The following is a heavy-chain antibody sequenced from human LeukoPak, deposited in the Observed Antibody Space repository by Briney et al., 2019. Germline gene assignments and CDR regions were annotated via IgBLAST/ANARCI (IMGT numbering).Heavy chain of an antibody. CDR3: ARVVSIAARQSGGPDY. CDR2: IYHSGST. V-gene: IGHV4-38-2*02. CDR1: GYSISSGYY. D-gene: IGHD6-6*01. J-gene: IGHJ4*02. Sequence: PSETLSLTCTVSGYSISSGYYWGWIRPPPGKGREWIGSIYHSGSTYYNPSLKIRVTISVDTSKNQFSLKLSSVTAADTAVYYCARVVSIAARQSGGPDYWGQGTLVTVSS.